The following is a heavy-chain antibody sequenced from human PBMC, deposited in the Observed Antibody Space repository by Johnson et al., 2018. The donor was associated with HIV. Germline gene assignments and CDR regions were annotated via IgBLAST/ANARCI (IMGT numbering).Heavy chain of an antibody. CDR1: GFTFSSYW. Sequence: VQLVESGGGLVQPGGSLRLSCAASGFTFSSYWMSWVRQAPGKGLEWVANIKQDGSEKYYVDSVKGRFTISRDNAKNSLYLQMNSLRAEDTAVYDCVRHTVYDAVDIWGQGTMVTVSS. CDR2: IKQDGSEK. CDR3: VRHTVYDAVDI. D-gene: IGHD4-11*01. J-gene: IGHJ3*02. V-gene: IGHV3-7*03.